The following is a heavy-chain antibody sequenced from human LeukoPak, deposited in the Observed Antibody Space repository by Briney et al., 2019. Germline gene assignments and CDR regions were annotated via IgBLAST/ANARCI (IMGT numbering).Heavy chain of an antibody. D-gene: IGHD3-22*01. CDR1: GFTFNNYA. V-gene: IGHV3-23*01. J-gene: IGHJ4*02. CDR2: ISGSGDNT. Sequence: GGSLRLSCAASGFTFNNYAMSWVRQAPGKGLEWVSTISGSGDNTYYADSVKGRFAISRDNSKNTLYLQMNSLRAEDTALYYCARDKSSGYYYFDYWGQGTLVTVSS. CDR3: ARDKSSGYYYFDY.